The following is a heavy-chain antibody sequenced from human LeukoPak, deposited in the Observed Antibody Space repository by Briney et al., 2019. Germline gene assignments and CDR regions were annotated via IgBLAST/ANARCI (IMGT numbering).Heavy chain of an antibody. D-gene: IGHD4-17*01. CDR2: ISWNGGIK. Sequence: GGSLRLSCAASGFTFGDYAMHWVRQAPGKGLEWVSGISWNGGIKAYADSVKGRFTISRDNAQNSLYLQMNSLRADDTAFYFCAKDIRSGQAQLWSYVDVWGKGTTVTVSS. J-gene: IGHJ6*04. V-gene: IGHV3-9*01. CDR1: GFTFGDYA. CDR3: AKDIRSGQAQLWSYVDV.